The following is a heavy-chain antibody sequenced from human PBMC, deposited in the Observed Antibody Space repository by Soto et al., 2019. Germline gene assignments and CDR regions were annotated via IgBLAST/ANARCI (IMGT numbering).Heavy chain of an antibody. CDR1: GFTFSSYS. CDR3: ARSPTTTPPWFDP. D-gene: IGHD4-17*01. CDR2: ISSSSSYI. J-gene: IGHJ5*02. Sequence: EVQLVESGGGLGKPGGSLRLSCAASGFTFSSYSMNWVRQAPGKGLEWVSSISSSSSYIYYADSVKGRFTISRDNAKNSLYLQMNSLRAEDTAVYYCARSPTTTPPWFDPWGQGTLVTVSS. V-gene: IGHV3-21*01.